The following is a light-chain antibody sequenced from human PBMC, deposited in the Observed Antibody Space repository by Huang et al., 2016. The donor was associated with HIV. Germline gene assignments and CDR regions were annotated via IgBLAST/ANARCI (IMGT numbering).Light chain of an antibody. CDR1: QSISNY. Sequence: DIQMTQSPSSLSASVGDRVTITCRASQSISNYLNWYHQKPGKAPKLLIYAASSLQSGGPSRVSGSGSGTDFTLTISSLQPEDFATYYCQQSSSTPITFGPGTKVDIK. CDR3: QQSSSTPIT. J-gene: IGKJ3*01. CDR2: AAS. V-gene: IGKV1-39*01.